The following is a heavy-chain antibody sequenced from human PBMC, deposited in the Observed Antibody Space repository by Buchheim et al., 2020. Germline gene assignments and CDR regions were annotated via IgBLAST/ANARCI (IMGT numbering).Heavy chain of an antibody. D-gene: IGHD6-19*01. CDR1: GFTFSSYG. Sequence: QVQLVESGGGVVQPGRSLRLSCAASGFTFSSYGMHWVRQAPGKGLEWVAVIWYDGSNKYYADSVKGRFTISRDNSKNTLYLQMNSLRAEDTAVYYCARAGHDSSGWYGEFDYWGQGTL. CDR3: ARAGHDSSGWYGEFDY. CDR2: IWYDGSNK. V-gene: IGHV3-33*01. J-gene: IGHJ4*02.